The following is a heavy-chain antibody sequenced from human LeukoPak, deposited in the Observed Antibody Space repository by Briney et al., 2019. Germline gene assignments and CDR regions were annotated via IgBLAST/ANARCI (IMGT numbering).Heavy chain of an antibody. CDR1: GFNFGAYA. J-gene: IGHJ4*02. CDR3: AKGGPISGNYYTCDY. Sequence: PGGSLRLSCAASGFNFGAYAMSWVRQAPGKGLEWVSGISGSGGSTFYADSVKGRFTISRDNSKNTLYLQMNSLRAEDTAVYYCAKGGPISGNYYTCDYWGQGTLVTVSS. CDR2: ISGSGGST. V-gene: IGHV3-23*01. D-gene: IGHD3-10*01.